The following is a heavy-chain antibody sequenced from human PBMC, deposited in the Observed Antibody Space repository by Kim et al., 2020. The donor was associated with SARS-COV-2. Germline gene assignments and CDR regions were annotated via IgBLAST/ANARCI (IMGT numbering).Heavy chain of an antibody. Sequence: ASVKVSCKASGYTFTGYYLHWVRQAPGQGLEWMGRVNPNSGGTNYGQKFQGRVTMTGDTSSSPGYMELSSLRSDDTAVYYCAREGGGGSYPWLDPWGQGTLVTVSS. D-gene: IGHD1-26*01. CDR3: AREGGGGSYPWLDP. V-gene: IGHV1-2*06. CDR1: GYTFTGYY. CDR2: VNPNSGGT. J-gene: IGHJ5*02.